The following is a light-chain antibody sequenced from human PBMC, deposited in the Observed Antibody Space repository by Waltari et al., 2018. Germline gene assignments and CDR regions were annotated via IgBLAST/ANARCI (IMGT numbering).Light chain of an antibody. CDR2: YNN. J-gene: IGLJ2*01. Sequence: QSVLTQPPSAYGAPGQSVTISCSGSSSNIGSNYVYWYQQLPGTAPKLLIYYNNQRPSGVPDRFSGSKSGTSASLAITGLRSEDEADYYCAAWDNSLSSGLFGGGTRLTVL. V-gene: IGLV1-47*02. CDR1: SSNIGSNY. CDR3: AAWDNSLSSGL.